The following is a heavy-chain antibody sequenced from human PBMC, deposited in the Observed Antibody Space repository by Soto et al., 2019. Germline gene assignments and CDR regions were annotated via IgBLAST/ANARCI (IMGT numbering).Heavy chain of an antibody. CDR2: IDPSDSYI. V-gene: IGHV5-10-1*01. Sequence: GESLKISCKGSGYSFTSYWISWVRQMPGKGLEWMGRIDPSDSYINYNPSFQGHVTISADKSISTAYLQWSSLKASDTAMYYCARSRRGAYSSGWYSPSGYYNYGIDVWGQGTKVTVSS. J-gene: IGHJ6*02. D-gene: IGHD6-19*01. CDR1: GYSFTSYW. CDR3: ARSRRGAYSSGWYSPSGYYNYGIDV.